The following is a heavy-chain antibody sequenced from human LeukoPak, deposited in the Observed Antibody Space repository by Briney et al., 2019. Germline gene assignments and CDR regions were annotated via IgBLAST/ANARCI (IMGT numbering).Heavy chain of an antibody. D-gene: IGHD3-10*01. CDR1: GFTSSSYG. J-gene: IGHJ6*04. V-gene: IGHV3-30*03. CDR2: ISYDGSYK. CDR3: ASIWGSETLDYYYYDMDI. Sequence: GGSLRLSCAASGFTSSSYGMHWVRQAPGKGLEWVALISYDGSYKFYADSVKGRFTISRDNSKNTLYLQMNSLRAEDTAVYYCASIWGSETLDYYYYDMDIWGKGTTVTVSS.